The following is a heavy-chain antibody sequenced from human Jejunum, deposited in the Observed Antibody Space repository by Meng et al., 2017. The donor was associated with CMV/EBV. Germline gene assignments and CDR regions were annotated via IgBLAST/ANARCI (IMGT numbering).Heavy chain of an antibody. D-gene: IGHD1-26*01. CDR2: IKEDGSQK. Sequence: SGAASGFTVVKNWMTWVRQAPGKGPEWVATIKEDGSQKYYCDSVKGRFTISRDNAQNSLYLQMNNLSPEDTAMYYCARWASVGYWGQGTRVTVSS. CDR1: GFTVVKNW. J-gene: IGHJ4*02. CDR3: ARWASVGY. V-gene: IGHV3-7*01.